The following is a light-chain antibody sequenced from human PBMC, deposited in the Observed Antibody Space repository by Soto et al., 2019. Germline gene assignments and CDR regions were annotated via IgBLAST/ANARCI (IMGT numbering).Light chain of an antibody. V-gene: IGKV1-5*03. CDR3: QQYNGYSGT. J-gene: IGKJ1*01. CDR1: QTISTS. CDR2: AAS. Sequence: DIQMTQSPSTLSASVGDRVTITCRASQTISTSLAWYQQKPGKAPKLLIYAASSLDSGVPSRFSASGSGTEFTLTITSLQPDDFATYYCQQYNGYSGTFGQGTTVDIK.